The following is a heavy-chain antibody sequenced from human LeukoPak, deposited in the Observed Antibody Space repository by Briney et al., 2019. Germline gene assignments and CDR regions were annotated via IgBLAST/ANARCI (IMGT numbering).Heavy chain of an antibody. Sequence: PGGSLRLSCAASGFTFASYGMTWVRQAPGKGLEWVSTISGSDGTTYYADSVKGRFTISRDSSKNTLYLQMNSLRAGDTAVYYCARGPHRRTYDRDNWFDPWGQGTLVTVSS. D-gene: IGHD3-3*01. CDR1: GFTFASYG. V-gene: IGHV3-23*01. J-gene: IGHJ5*02. CDR2: ISGSDGTT. CDR3: ARGPHRRTYDRDNWFDP.